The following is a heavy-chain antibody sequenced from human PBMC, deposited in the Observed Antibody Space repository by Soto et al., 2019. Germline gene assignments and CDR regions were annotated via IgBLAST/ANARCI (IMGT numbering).Heavy chain of an antibody. CDR1: GFTFSSYW. J-gene: IGHJ5*02. Sequence: GGSLRLSCAASGFTFSSYWMHWVRQAPGKGLVWVSRINSDGSSTSYADSVKGRFTISSDNAKNTLYLQMNSLRAEDTAVYYCARDLSNHDYSNYGGSNWFDPWGQGTLVTVSS. CDR2: INSDGSST. D-gene: IGHD4-4*01. V-gene: IGHV3-74*01. CDR3: ARDLSNHDYSNYGGSNWFDP.